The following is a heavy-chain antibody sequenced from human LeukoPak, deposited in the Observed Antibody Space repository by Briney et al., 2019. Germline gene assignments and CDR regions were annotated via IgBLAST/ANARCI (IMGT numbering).Heavy chain of an antibody. CDR1: GFTFTRFA. CDR2: ISGTAGST. J-gene: IGHJ6*02. Sequence: GGSLRLSCAASGFTFTRFAMTWVRQAPGKGLEWVSTISGTAGSTYYVDSGKGRFTISRDNAKKTLYLQMNSLRAEDTAIYYCAKDLTPVTPRGVDVWGQGTSVTVSS. V-gene: IGHV3-23*01. D-gene: IGHD4-23*01. CDR3: AKDLTPVTPRGVDV.